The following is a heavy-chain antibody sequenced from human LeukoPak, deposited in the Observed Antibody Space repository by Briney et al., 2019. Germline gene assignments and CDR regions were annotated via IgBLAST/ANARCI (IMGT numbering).Heavy chain of an antibody. CDR3: ARDSTVTAGFDY. Sequence: GGSLRLSCAASGFTFNSYSMFWVRQVPGKGLEWVAVIWYDGSNKYYADSVKGRFTISRDNSKNTLYLQMNSLRAEDTAVYYCARDSTVTAGFDYWGQGTLVTVSS. D-gene: IGHD2-21*02. J-gene: IGHJ4*02. V-gene: IGHV3-33*07. CDR2: IWYDGSNK. CDR1: GFTFNSYS.